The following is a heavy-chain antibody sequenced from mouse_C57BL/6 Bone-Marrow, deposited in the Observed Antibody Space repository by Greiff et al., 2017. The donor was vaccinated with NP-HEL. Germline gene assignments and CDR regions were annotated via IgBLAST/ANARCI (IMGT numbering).Heavy chain of an antibody. CDR3: TTLYYGSSSFAY. D-gene: IGHD1-1*01. CDR1: GFNIKDDY. J-gene: IGHJ3*01. CDR2: IDPENGDT. V-gene: IGHV14-4*01. Sequence: EVQLQQSGAELVRPGASVKLSCTASGFNIKDDYMHWVKQRPEQGLEWIGWIDPENGDTEYASKFQGKATITADTSSNTAYLQLSSLTSEDTAVYYCTTLYYGSSSFAYWGQGTLVTVSA.